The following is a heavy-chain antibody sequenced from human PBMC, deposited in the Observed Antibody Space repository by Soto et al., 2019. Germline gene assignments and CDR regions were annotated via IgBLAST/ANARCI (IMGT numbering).Heavy chain of an antibody. V-gene: IGHV3-33*01. CDR1: GFTFSSYG. D-gene: IGHD5-18*01. CDR2: IWYDGSNK. J-gene: IGHJ6*03. CDR3: ARDGSTAMVFYYYYYMDV. Sequence: QVQLVESGGGVVQPGRSLRLSCAASGFTFSSYGMHWVRQAPGKGLEWVAVIWYDGSNKYYADSVKGRFTISRDNSKNMLYLQMNSLRAEDTAVYYCARDGSTAMVFYYYYYMDVWGKGTTVTVSS.